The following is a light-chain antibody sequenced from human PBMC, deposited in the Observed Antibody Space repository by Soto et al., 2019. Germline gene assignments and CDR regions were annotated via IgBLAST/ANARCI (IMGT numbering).Light chain of an antibody. J-gene: IGKJ1*01. CDR2: AAS. CDR1: QGISSY. V-gene: IGKV1-8*01. CDR3: QQYYSYPGT. Sequence: AIRMTQSPSSLSASTGDRVTITCRASQGISSYLAWYQQKPGKAPKLLIYAASTLQSGVPSRFSGSGSGIDFTLTISCLQSEDFATYYCQQYYSYPGTFGQGTKVDIK.